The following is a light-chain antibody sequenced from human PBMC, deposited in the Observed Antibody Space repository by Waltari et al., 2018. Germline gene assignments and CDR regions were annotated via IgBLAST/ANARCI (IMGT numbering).Light chain of an antibody. CDR1: SSDVGGYNR. CDR3: CSYSSSSTRYV. J-gene: IGLJ1*01. V-gene: IGLV2-14*01. CDR2: EVS. Sequence: QSALTQPASVSASPGQSITLSCTGSSSDVGGYNRVPRYQRTPGKAPKLMIYEVSNRPSGVSNRFSGSKSGNTASLTISGLQAEDEADYYCCSYSSSSTRYVCGTGTGVTV.